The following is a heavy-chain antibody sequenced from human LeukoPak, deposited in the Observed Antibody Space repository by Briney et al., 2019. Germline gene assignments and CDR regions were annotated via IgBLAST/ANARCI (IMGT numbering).Heavy chain of an antibody. V-gene: IGHV1-18*01. CDR2: ISAYNGNT. D-gene: IGHD6-13*01. CDR1: GYTFTSYG. Sequence: GASVKVSCKASGYTFTSYGISWVRQAPGQGLEWMGWISAYNGNTNYAQKLQGRVTMTTDTSTSTAYMELRSLRSDDTAVYYCARDLPLMPGGQQLLELYYFDYWGQGTLVTVSS. J-gene: IGHJ4*02. CDR3: ARDLPLMPGGQQLLELYYFDY.